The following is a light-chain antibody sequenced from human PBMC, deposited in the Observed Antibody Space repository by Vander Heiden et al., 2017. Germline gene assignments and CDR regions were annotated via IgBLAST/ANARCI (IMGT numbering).Light chain of an antibody. CDR2: RNN. V-gene: IGLV1-44*01. J-gene: IGLJ3*02. Sequence: QSVLTQPPSASGTPGQRVTIACSGSSSNIGSNTVNWYQQLPGTPPKLLIDRNNQRPSGVPDRFSGSKSGTSASLAISGLQSEDEADYYCAAWDDSLNSWVFGGGTKLTVL. CDR1: SSNIGSNT. CDR3: AAWDDSLNSWV.